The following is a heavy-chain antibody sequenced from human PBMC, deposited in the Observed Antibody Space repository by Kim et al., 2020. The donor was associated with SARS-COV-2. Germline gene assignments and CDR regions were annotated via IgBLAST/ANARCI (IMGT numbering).Heavy chain of an antibody. CDR1: GGSISSGGYY. J-gene: IGHJ2*01. V-gene: IGHV4-31*03. CDR2: IYYSGST. CDR3: ARSTMVRGKWYFDL. D-gene: IGHD3-10*01. Sequence: SETLSLTCTVSGGSISSGGYYWSWIRQHPGKGLEWIGYIYYSGSTYYNPSLKSRVTISVDTSKNQFSLKLSSVTAADTAAYYCARSTMVRGKWYFDLWGRGTLVTVSS.